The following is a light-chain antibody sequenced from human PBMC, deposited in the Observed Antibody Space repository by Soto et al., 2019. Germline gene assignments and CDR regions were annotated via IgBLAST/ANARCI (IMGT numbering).Light chain of an antibody. V-gene: IGKV3-15*01. CDR3: LHYKDWPRWT. Sequence: EIVMTQSPATLSVSPGARATLSCRASQSIGNNLAWYQQHPGQAPRLLIYGASTTASGIPARFSGSGSGTEFTLAISSLQSEDFAVYYCLHYKDWPRWTFGQGTKVEVK. CDR2: GAS. J-gene: IGKJ1*01. CDR1: QSIGNN.